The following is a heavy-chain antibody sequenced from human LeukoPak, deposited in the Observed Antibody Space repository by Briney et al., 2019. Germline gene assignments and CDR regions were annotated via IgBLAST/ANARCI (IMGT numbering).Heavy chain of an antibody. J-gene: IGHJ6*03. Sequence: GSSVKVSCKASGGTFGSYAISWVRQAPGQGLEWMGGIIPIFGTANYAQKFQGRVTITTDESTSTAYMELSSLRSEDTAVYYCARAGGYSYCYRGYYYYMDVWGKGTTVTVSS. D-gene: IGHD5-18*01. V-gene: IGHV1-69*05. CDR3: ARAGGYSYCYRGYYYYMDV. CDR2: IIPIFGTA. CDR1: GGTFGSYA.